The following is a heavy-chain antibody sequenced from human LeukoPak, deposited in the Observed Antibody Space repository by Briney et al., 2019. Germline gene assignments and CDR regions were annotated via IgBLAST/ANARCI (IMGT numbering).Heavy chain of an antibody. CDR2: IKQDGSEK. V-gene: IGHV3-7*01. Sequence: PGGSLRLSCAASGFTFSSYWMSWVRQAPGKGLEWVANIKQDGSEKYYVDSVKGRFTISRDNAKNSLYLQMNSLRAEDTAVYYCARGPGRTTNYDILTGYVHYFDYWGQGTLVTVSS. CDR1: GFTFSSYW. CDR3: ARGPGRTTNYDILTGYVHYFDY. J-gene: IGHJ4*02. D-gene: IGHD3-9*01.